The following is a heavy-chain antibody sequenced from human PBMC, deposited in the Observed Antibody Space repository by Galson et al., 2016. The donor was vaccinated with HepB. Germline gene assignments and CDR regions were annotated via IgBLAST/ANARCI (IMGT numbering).Heavy chain of an antibody. V-gene: IGHV1-69*13. CDR2: IIPLFGIA. J-gene: IGHJ6*02. CDR3: AGGLLEGADYYTMDV. D-gene: IGHD2/OR15-2a*01. Sequence: SVKVSCKASGGTFDNYGISWVRQAPGQGLEWMGGIIPLFGIANYAQKFQGRVTITADEFTTTAYMEGSSLRSEDTAMYYCAGGLLEGADYYTMDVWGQGTTVTVSS. CDR1: GGTFDNYG.